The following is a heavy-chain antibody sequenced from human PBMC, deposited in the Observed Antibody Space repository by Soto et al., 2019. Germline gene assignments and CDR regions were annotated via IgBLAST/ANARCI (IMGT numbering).Heavy chain of an antibody. CDR1: GFTFSNAW. J-gene: IGHJ4*02. CDR3: TAEYYDFWSGYLDY. V-gene: IGHV3-15*01. D-gene: IGHD3-3*01. Sequence: KPWGSLRLSCSASGFTFSNAWMSWFRQAPGKGLEWVGRIKSKTDGGTTDYAAPVKGRFTISRDDSKNTLYLQMNSLKTEDTAVYYCTAEYYDFWSGYLDYWGQGTLVTVSS. CDR2: IKSKTDGGTT.